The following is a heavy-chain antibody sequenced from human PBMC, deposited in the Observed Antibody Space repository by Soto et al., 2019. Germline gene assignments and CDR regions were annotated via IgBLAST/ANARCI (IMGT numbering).Heavy chain of an antibody. Sequence: SETLSLTCAVYGGSFSGYYWSWIRQPPGKGLEWIGEINHSGSTNYNPSLKSRVTISVDTSKNQFSLKLSSVTAADTAVYYCATILQYGGMDVWGQGTTVTVSS. CDR2: INHSGST. CDR3: ATILQYGGMDV. D-gene: IGHD3-3*01. V-gene: IGHV4-34*01. CDR1: GGSFSGYY. J-gene: IGHJ6*02.